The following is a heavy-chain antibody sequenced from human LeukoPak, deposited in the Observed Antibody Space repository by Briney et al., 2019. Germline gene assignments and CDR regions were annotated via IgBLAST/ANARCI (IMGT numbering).Heavy chain of an antibody. J-gene: IGHJ5*02. Sequence: GGSLSLSCAASGFTFSSYWMHWVRQAPGKGLEWVSRINSDGSSTSYADSVKGRFTISRDNAKNTLYLQMNSLRADDTAVYYCAREDSSGWRNWFDPWGQGTLVTVSS. D-gene: IGHD6-19*01. V-gene: IGHV3-74*01. CDR2: INSDGSST. CDR3: AREDSSGWRNWFDP. CDR1: GFTFSSYW.